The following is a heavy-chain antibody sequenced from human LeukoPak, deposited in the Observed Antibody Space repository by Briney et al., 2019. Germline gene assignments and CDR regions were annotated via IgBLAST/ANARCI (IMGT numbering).Heavy chain of an antibody. V-gene: IGHV3-23*01. CDR3: ASISAAGPFDY. CDR1: GFTFSSFA. J-gene: IGHJ4*02. CDR2: ISGSGGTT. Sequence: PGGSLRLSCAASGFTFSSFAMTWVRQAPGKGLEWVSDISGSGGTTYYADSVKGRFTISRDNSKSTLYLQMNSLRAEDTAIYYCASISAAGPFDYWGQGTLVTVSS. D-gene: IGHD6-13*01.